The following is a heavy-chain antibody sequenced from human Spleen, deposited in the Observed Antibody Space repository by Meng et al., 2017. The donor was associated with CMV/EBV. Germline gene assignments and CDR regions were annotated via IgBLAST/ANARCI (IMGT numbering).Heavy chain of an antibody. CDR3: ARQKSFDALSGYHSFDY. J-gene: IGHJ4*02. D-gene: IGHD3-9*01. CDR2: INPKSGGT. V-gene: IGHV1-2*02. CDR1: GLLFIDYY. Sequence: ASVKVSCKASGLLFIDYYMHWVRQAPGKGLGWMGWINPKSGGTYSAQKFQGRVTLTTDTSISTAYMELSRLAANDTAMYYCARQKSFDALSGYHSFDYWGQGTLVTVSS.